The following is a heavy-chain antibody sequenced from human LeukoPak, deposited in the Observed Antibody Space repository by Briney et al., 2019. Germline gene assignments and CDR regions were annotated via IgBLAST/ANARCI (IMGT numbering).Heavy chain of an antibody. V-gene: IGHV3-7*01. CDR1: GFTFSSCW. CDR2: IKQDGTEK. Sequence: GGSLRLSCAASGFTFSSCWMNWVRQAPGKGLEWVANIKQDGTEKYFVDSVKGRFTISRDNAKNSLYLQMNSLGAEDTAVYYCARGHSSGWRISTRPLHYWGQGTLVTVSS. D-gene: IGHD6-19*01. J-gene: IGHJ4*02. CDR3: ARGHSSGWRISTRPLHY.